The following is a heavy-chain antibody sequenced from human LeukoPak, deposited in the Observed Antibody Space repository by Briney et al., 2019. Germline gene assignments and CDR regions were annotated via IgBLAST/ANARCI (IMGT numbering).Heavy chain of an antibody. CDR2: ISGSGDNT. CDR3: AREIISIPNYYFDY. Sequence: PGGSLRLSCAASGFTFSSHGMSWVRQAPGKGLEWVSTISGSGDNTYYADSVKGRFTISRDNSKNTLYLQMNSLRAEDTAVYYCAREIISIPNYYFDYWGQGTLVTVSS. V-gene: IGHV3-23*01. J-gene: IGHJ4*02. D-gene: IGHD1-1*01. CDR1: GFTFSSHG.